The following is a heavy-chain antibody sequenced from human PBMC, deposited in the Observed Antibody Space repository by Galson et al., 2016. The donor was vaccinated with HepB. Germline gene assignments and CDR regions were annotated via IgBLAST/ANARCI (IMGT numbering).Heavy chain of an antibody. CDR2: VYVSGST. J-gene: IGHJ4*02. D-gene: IGHD2-21*02. CDR3: GRARKDYGSGDFYYADY. V-gene: IGHV4-4*07. CDR1: RASITSWF. Sequence: SETLSLTCTVSRASITSWFWTWIRQPAGKGLQWIGHVYVSGSTNYNPSLKSRVTMSVDTSKNQISLILTSVTAADTATYYFGRARKDYGSGDFYYADYWGRGTLVTVSS.